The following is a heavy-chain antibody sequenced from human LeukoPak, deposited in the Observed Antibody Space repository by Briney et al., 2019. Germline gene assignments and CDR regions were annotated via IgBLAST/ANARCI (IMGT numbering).Heavy chain of an antibody. Sequence: GGSLRLSCAASGFTFRDYYMGLIRQAPGKGLEWVSYITTSGSSIYYADSVKGRFTMSRDNAKKSLYLQMNSLSAEDTAVYYCARAKYDSSGYYYSGFDIWGQGTMVTVSS. D-gene: IGHD3-22*01. V-gene: IGHV3-11*04. CDR3: ARAKYDSSGYYYSGFDI. CDR2: ITTSGSSI. J-gene: IGHJ3*02. CDR1: GFTFRDYY.